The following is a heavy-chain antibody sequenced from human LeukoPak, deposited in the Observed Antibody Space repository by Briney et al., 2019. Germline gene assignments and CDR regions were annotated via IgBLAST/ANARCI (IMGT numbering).Heavy chain of an antibody. CDR2: FDPEDGET. J-gene: IGHJ6*02. D-gene: IGHD4-17*01. CDR1: GYTLTGLS. CDR3: AVLSTVTTLYYGMDV. V-gene: IGHV1-24*01. Sequence: ASVKVSCKVSGYTLTGLSMHWVRQAPGKGLEWMGGFDPEDGETIYAQKFQGRVTMTEDTSTDTAYMELSGLRSEDTAVYYCAVLSTVTTLYYGMDVWGQGTTVTVSS.